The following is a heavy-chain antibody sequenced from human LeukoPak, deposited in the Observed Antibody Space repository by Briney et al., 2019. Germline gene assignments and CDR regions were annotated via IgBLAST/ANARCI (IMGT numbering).Heavy chain of an antibody. D-gene: IGHD5-18*01. J-gene: IGHJ6*03. CDR3: ATLRYSYGQFYYYYYYMDV. V-gene: IGHV4-34*01. Sequence: PSETLSLTCAVYGGSFSGYYWSWIRQPPGKGLEWVGEINHSGSTNYNPSLKSRVTISVDTSKNQFSLKLSSVTAADTAVYYWATLRYSYGQFYYYYYYMDVWGKGTTVTVSS. CDR2: INHSGST. CDR1: GGSFSGYY.